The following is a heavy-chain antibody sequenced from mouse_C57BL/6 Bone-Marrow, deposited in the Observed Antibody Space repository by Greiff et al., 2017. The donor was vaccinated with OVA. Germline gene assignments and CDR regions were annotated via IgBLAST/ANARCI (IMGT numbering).Heavy chain of an antibody. D-gene: IGHD2-3*01. CDR3: ARDGYYPFDY. Sequence: QVQLQQPGAELVIPGASVKLSCKASGYTFTSYWMHWVKQRPGQGLEWIGEIDPSDSYTNYNQKFKGKSTLTVDKSSSTAYMQLSSLTSEDSAVYYCARDGYYPFDYWGQGTTLTVSS. CDR1: GYTFTSYW. V-gene: IGHV1-69*01. J-gene: IGHJ2*01. CDR2: IDPSDSYT.